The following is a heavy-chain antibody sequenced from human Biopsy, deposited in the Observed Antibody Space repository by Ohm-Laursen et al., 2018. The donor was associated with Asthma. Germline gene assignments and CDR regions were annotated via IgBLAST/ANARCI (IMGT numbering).Heavy chain of an antibody. V-gene: IGHV4-30-4*02. J-gene: IGHJ5*02. D-gene: IGHD6-19*01. Sequence: SDTLSLTCSVSGASVSIGSFYWTWIRHYPGKGLEWFGFIHYSGSTSYNPSLKGGVTISVDTSKNQFSLKLSSVTAADTAVYYCARASVAASSNWFDPWGQGTLVTVSS. CDR1: GASVSIGSFY. CDR3: ARASVAASSNWFDP. CDR2: IHYSGST.